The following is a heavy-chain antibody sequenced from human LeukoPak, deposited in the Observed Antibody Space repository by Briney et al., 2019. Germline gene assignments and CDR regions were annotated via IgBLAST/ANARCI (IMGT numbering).Heavy chain of an antibody. J-gene: IGHJ4*02. D-gene: IGHD5-18*01. Sequence: ASVTVSYKAFGYTFMDYYLHWVRQAPGQGPEWMGIISPSGDNTNYAQKFQGRVTITTDTSTSTVYMELSSRRSDDTAIYYGARDSYGYLGFDYWGQGTLVTVSS. CDR2: ISPSGDNT. CDR1: GYTFMDYY. V-gene: IGHV1-46*01. CDR3: ARDSYGYLGFDY.